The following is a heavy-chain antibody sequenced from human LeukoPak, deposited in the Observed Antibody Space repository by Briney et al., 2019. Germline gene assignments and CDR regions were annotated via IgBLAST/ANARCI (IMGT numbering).Heavy chain of an antibody. Sequence: GGSLRLSCAASGFTFSSYAMSWVRQAPGKGLEWVSAISGSGGSTYYADSVKGRFTISRDNSKNTLYLQMNSLRHEDTAVYYCAEGGHKGGYWFDHWGQGTLVTVSS. CDR3: AEGGHKGGYWFDH. J-gene: IGHJ5*02. D-gene: IGHD3-16*01. CDR2: ISGSGGST. V-gene: IGHV3-23*01. CDR1: GFTFSSYA.